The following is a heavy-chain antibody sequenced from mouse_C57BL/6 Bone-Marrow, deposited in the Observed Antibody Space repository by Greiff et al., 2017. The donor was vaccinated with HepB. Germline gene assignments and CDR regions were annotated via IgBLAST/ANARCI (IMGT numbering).Heavy chain of an antibody. V-gene: IGHV5-4*03. Sequence: EVMLVESGGGLVKPGGSLKLSCAASGSTFSSYGMSWVRQTPEKRLEWVATISDGGSDTYYPDNVKGRVTIPSDNAKTNLYLQISHLKSEDTAMSYCAGGGVTSIAYWGQGTLVTVSA. CDR3: AGGGVTSIAY. D-gene: IGHD1-1*02. CDR1: GSTFSSYG. CDR2: ISDGGSDT. J-gene: IGHJ3*01.